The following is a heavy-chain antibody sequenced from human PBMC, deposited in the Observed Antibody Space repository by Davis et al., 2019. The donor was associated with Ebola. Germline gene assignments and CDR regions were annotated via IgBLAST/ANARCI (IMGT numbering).Heavy chain of an antibody. Sequence: GGSLRLSCAASGFSFSSYAMHWVRQAPGKGLEWVAFISYDGRNKYYADSVKGRFTFSRDNSKNTLYLQMNSLRAEDTAVYYCAKLGDGSGYSSRYWYFDLWGRGTLVTVSS. CDR1: GFSFSSYA. V-gene: IGHV3-30*02. CDR3: AKLGDGSGYSSRYWYFDL. J-gene: IGHJ2*01. D-gene: IGHD3-22*01. CDR2: ISYDGRNK.